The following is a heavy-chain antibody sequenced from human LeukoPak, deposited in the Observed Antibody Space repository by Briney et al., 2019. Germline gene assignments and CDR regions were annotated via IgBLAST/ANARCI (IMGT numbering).Heavy chain of an antibody. D-gene: IGHD3-22*01. CDR1: GFTFSNYA. V-gene: IGHV3-23*01. CDR2: FSPSGGGT. J-gene: IGHJ4*02. CDR3: ARREYYDSSGYYFSVFDY. Sequence: GGSLRPSCAASGFTFSNYAMSWVRQAPGKGLEWVSAFSPSGGGTYYADSVKGRFTISRDNSKNTLYLQMNSLRAEDTAVYYCARREYYDSSGYYFSVFDYWGQGTLVTVSS.